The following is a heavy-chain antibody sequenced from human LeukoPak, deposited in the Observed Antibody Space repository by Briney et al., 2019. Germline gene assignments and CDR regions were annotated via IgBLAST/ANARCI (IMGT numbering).Heavy chain of an antibody. CDR2: INHSGST. Sequence: SETLSLTCAVYGGSFSGYYWSWIRQPPGKGLEWIGEINHSGSTNYNPSLKSRVTISVDTSKNQFSLKLSSVTAADTAVYYCARGRKRYCSSTSCSRYYYFDYWGQGTLSPSPQ. V-gene: IGHV4-34*01. J-gene: IGHJ4*02. D-gene: IGHD2-2*01. CDR1: GGSFSGYY. CDR3: ARGRKRYCSSTSCSRYYYFDY.